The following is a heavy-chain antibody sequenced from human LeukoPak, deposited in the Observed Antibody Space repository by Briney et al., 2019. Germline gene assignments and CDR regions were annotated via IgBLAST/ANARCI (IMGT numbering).Heavy chain of an antibody. V-gene: IGHV3-20*04. J-gene: IGHJ4*02. Sequence: GGSLRLSCAASGFTFDDYGMSWVRQAPGKGLEWVSGINWNGGSTGYADSVKGRFTISRDNAKNSLYLQMNSLRAEDTALYYCARAPGMAAAGTSGGDYWGQGTLVTVSS. CDR3: ARAPGMAAAGTSGGDY. CDR1: GFTFDDYG. D-gene: IGHD6-13*01. CDR2: INWNGGST.